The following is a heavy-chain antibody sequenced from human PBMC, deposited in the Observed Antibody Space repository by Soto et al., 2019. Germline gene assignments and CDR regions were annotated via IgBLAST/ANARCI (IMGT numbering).Heavy chain of an antibody. Sequence: SETLSLTCTVSGGSISSGGDSWSRIRQPPGKGLEWIGYIYHSGSTYYNPSLKSRVTISVDRSKSQFSLKLSSVTAADTAVYYCARVWGYSYGLASDIWGQGTMVTVSS. V-gene: IGHV4-30-2*01. D-gene: IGHD5-18*01. CDR3: ARVWGYSYGLASDI. CDR2: IYHSGST. CDR1: GGSISSGGDS. J-gene: IGHJ3*02.